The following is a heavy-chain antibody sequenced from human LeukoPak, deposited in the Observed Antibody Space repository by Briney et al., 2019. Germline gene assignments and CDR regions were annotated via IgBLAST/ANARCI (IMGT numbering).Heavy chain of an antibody. CDR1: GGTFSSYA. V-gene: IGHV1-69*01. CDR2: VIPIFGTA. Sequence: SVKVSCKASGGTFSSYAISWVRQAPGQGLEWMGGVIPIFGTAKYAQKFQGRGTITGGESPGTAYLELSSWRLEDTGVYFCTRVGQYFVWLLPFDYRGQGTLVTVSS. J-gene: IGHJ4*02. CDR3: TRVGQYFVWLLPFDY. D-gene: IGHD3-9*01.